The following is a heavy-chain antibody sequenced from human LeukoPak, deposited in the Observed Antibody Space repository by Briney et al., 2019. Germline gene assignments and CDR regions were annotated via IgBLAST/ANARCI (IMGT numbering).Heavy chain of an antibody. J-gene: IGHJ4*02. CDR1: GLTFSSSW. Sequence: GGSLRLSCAVSGLTFSSSWMDWVRQAPGKGLEWVASINPDGNKKYSADSVKGRFTISRDNAENSLYLQMNSLRAEDTAVYYCARDSLAAASMFDYWGQGTLVTVSS. CDR2: INPDGNKK. CDR3: ARDSLAAASMFDY. V-gene: IGHV3-7*01. D-gene: IGHD6-13*01.